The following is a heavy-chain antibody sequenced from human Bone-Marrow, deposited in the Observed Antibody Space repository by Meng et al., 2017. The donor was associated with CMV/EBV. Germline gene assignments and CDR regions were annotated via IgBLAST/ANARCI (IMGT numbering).Heavy chain of an antibody. CDR1: GGSISSSSYY. CDR3: ARPARYSSCWYYFDY. V-gene: IGHV4-39*01. D-gene: IGHD6-19*01. CDR2: IYYSGST. J-gene: IGHJ4*02. Sequence: SETLSLTCTVSGGSISSSSYYWGGIRQPPGKGLEWIGSIYYSGSTYYNPSLKSRVTISVDTSKNQFSLKLSSVTAAGTAVYYCARPARYSSCWYYFDYWGQGTLVTVSS.